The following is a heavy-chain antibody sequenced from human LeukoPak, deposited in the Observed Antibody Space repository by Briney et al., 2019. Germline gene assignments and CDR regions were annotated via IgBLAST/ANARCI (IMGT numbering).Heavy chain of an antibody. D-gene: IGHD2-2*01. J-gene: IGHJ6*04. CDR2: IIPIFGTA. V-gene: IGHV1-69*06. CDR1: GGTFSSYA. CDR3: ARVPYSCSSTSCYGYYYYGMDV. Sequence: ASVKVSCKASGGTFSSYAISWVRQAPGQGLEWMGGIIPIFGTANYEQKFQCRGTITADKSTSTAYMEMRSLRSEDTPVYYCARVPYSCSSTSCYGYYYYGMDVWGKGTTVTVSS.